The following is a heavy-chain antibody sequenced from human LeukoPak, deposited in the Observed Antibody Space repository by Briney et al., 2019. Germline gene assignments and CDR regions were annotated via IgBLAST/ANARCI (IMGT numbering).Heavy chain of an antibody. D-gene: IGHD3-16*01. Sequence: SGTLSPTCAVSGGSISSSNWWSWVRQPPGKGLEWIGEIYHSGSTNYNPSLRSRATISADTSKNQFSLKLSSVTAADTAVYYCVRDRGLNYWGQGTLVTVSS. J-gene: IGHJ4*02. CDR1: GGSISSSNW. CDR2: IYHSGST. CDR3: VRDRGLNY. V-gene: IGHV4-4*02.